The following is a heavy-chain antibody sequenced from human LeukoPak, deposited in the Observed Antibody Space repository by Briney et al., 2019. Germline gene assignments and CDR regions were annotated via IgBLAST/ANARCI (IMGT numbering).Heavy chain of an antibody. CDR3: ARSITSSWYGDFQH. V-gene: IGHV4-59*01. D-gene: IGHD6-13*01. CDR1: GGSMSGYF. Sequence: SETLSLTCTVSGGSMSGYFWSWIRQPPGKGLEWIGYIYYSGSTNYNPSLMSRVTISVDTSKNQFSLKLSSVTAADTAVYYCARSITSSWYGDFQHWGQGTLVTVSS. CDR2: IYYSGST. J-gene: IGHJ1*01.